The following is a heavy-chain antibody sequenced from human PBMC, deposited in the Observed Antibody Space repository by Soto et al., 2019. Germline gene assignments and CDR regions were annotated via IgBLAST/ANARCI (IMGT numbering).Heavy chain of an antibody. J-gene: IGHJ4*02. V-gene: IGHV3-11*01. D-gene: IGHD2-15*01. CDR2: ISGSGDVI. CDR3: ARAPDCGEGSCYRHFDL. CDR1: AFKFSDYY. Sequence: GGSLRLSCAASAFKFSDYYMSWVRPAPGKGLEWVSYISGSGDVIYYADSVKGRFTISRDNDKKSVHLQMDTLRAEDTALYYCARAPDCGEGSCYRHFDLWGQGTRVTLSS.